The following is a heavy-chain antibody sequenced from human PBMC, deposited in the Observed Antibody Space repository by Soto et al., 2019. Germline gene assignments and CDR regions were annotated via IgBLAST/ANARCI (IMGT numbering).Heavy chain of an antibody. CDR3: ANVRGDDAFYI. CDR2: ISGSGGSP. V-gene: IGHV3-23*01. Sequence: PGGSLRLSCAASGFSFRTYTMSWVRQAPGKGLEWLSVISGSGGSPSYADSVQGRFVISRDNARNTLYLHMNSLRAEDTAVYYCANVRGDDAFYIWGQGTMVPVSS. J-gene: IGHJ3*02. D-gene: IGHD3-10*01. CDR1: GFSFRTYT.